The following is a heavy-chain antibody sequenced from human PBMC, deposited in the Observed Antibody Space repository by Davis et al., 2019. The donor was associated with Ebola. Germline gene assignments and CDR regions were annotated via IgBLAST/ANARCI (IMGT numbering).Heavy chain of an antibody. CDR3: TSSPYYYDSSGYYHSSDY. D-gene: IGHD3-22*01. CDR2: IKQDGSEK. J-gene: IGHJ4*02. V-gene: IGHV3-7*03. Sequence: GESLKISCAASGFTFSSYWMSWVRQAPGKGLEWVANIKQDGSEKYYVDSVKGRFTISRDNAKNSLYLQMNSLRAEDTAVYYCTSSPYYYDSSGYYHSSDYWGQGTLVTVSS. CDR1: GFTFSSYW.